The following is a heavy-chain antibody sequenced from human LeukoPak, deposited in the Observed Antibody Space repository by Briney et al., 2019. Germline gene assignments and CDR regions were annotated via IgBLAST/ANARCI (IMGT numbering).Heavy chain of an antibody. CDR1: GFTFSSYW. CDR3: ARDQRYCSSSSCPWEPFDY. V-gene: IGHV3-7*05. J-gene: IGHJ4*02. CDR2: IKQDGSEK. Sequence: GGSLRRSCAAPGFTFSSYWMSWVRQAPGKGLEWVANIKQDGSEKYYVDSVKGRFTISRDNAKNSLYLQMNSLRAEDTAVYYCARDQRYCSSSSCPWEPFDYWGQGTLVTVSS. D-gene: IGHD2-2*01.